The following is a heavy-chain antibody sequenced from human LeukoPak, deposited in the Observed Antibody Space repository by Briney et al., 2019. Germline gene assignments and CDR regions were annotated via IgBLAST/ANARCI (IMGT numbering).Heavy chain of an antibody. Sequence: ASVKVSCKASRGTFSSYAISWVRQAPGQGLEWMGGIIPIFGTANYAQKFQGRVTITTDESTSTAYMELSSLRSEDTAVYYCARDIAAAGNYWGQGTLVTVSS. CDR2: IIPIFGTA. D-gene: IGHD6-13*01. V-gene: IGHV1-69*05. CDR1: RGTFSSYA. J-gene: IGHJ4*02. CDR3: ARDIAAAGNY.